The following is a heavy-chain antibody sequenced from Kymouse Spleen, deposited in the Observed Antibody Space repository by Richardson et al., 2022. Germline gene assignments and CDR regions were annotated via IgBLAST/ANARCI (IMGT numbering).Heavy chain of an antibody. D-gene: IGHD1-26*01. J-gene: IGHJ6*02. CDR1: GFTFDDYA. Sequence: EVQLVESGGGLVQPGRSLRLSCAASGFTFDDYAMHWVRQAPGKGLEWVSGISWNSGSIGYADSVKGRFTISRDNAKNSLYLQMNSLRAEDTALYYCAKDMGGSYYYYGMDVWGQGTTVTVSS. V-gene: IGHV3-9*01. CDR2: ISWNSGSI. CDR3: AKDMGGSYYYYGMDV.